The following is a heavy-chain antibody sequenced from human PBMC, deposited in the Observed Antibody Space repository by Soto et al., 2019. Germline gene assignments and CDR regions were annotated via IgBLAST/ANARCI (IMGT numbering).Heavy chain of an antibody. Sequence: PSETLSLTCTVSGGSISGFFWSWIRQPPGKGLEYIGEINHNGGINYNPSLKGRVTITIDTSKNQFSLKLSSVTAADTAVYYCAREGATNVWGQGTTVTVSS. CDR1: GGSISGFF. V-gene: IGHV4-34*01. D-gene: IGHD3-16*01. CDR3: AREGATNV. CDR2: INHNGGI. J-gene: IGHJ6*02.